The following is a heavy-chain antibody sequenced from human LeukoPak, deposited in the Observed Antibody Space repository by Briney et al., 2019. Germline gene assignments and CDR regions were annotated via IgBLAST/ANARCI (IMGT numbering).Heavy chain of an antibody. CDR1: GFTFSSYA. D-gene: IGHD6-19*01. Sequence: PGRSLRLSCAASGFTFSSYAMHWVRKAPGKGLEWVAVISYDGSNKYYADSVKGRFTISRDNSKNTLYLQMNSLRAEDTAVYYCGTGGGYSSGWSWGGGFDYWGQGTLVTVSS. CDR2: ISYDGSNK. CDR3: GTGGGYSSGWSWGGGFDY. V-gene: IGHV3-30-3*01. J-gene: IGHJ4*02.